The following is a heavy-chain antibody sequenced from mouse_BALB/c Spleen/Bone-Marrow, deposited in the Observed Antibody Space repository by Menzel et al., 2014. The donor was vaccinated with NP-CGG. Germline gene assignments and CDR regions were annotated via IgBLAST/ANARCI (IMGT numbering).Heavy chain of an antibody. CDR2: IDPATGNT. CDR1: GFSIQDTY. Sequence: VQPQQSGADLVKPGASVKLSCTASGFSIQDTYMHWVKQRPEQGLEWIGRIDPATGNTKYDPKFQGKATITADTSTNTAYLQLSSLTSEDTAVYYCSRYGNNVDYAMDYWGQGTSVAVSS. CDR3: SRYGNNVDYAMDY. V-gene: IGHV14-3*02. J-gene: IGHJ4*01. D-gene: IGHD2-1*01.